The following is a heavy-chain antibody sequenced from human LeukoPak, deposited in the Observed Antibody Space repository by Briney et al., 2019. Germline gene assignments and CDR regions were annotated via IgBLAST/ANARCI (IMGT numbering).Heavy chain of an antibody. J-gene: IGHJ1*01. CDR1: GFIFSNYW. D-gene: IGHD3-22*01. V-gene: IGHV3-7*01. CDR3: ARGSSGYYCDHFQT. CDR2: INQDGMKR. Sequence: GGSLRLSCAASGFIFSNYWMTWVRQAPAKGLEGVADINQDGMKRYYVDSLEGRFTVSIDNTKNSLFLQMHSLRAEDTAVYYCARGSSGYYCDHFQTWGQGSLVTVSS.